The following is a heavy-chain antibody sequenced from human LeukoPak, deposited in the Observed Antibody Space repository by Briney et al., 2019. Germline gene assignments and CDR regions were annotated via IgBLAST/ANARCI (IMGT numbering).Heavy chain of an antibody. CDR2: FDPEDGET. CDR3: CLMGLYVIADLDAFDI. Sequence: ASVKVSCKVSGCTLTELSMHWVRQAPGKGLEWMGGFDPEDGETIYAQKFQGRVTMTEDTSTDTAYMELSSLRSEDTAVYYCCLMGLYVIADLDAFDIWGQGTMVTVSS. CDR1: GCTLTELS. D-gene: IGHD3-22*01. J-gene: IGHJ3*02. V-gene: IGHV1-24*01.